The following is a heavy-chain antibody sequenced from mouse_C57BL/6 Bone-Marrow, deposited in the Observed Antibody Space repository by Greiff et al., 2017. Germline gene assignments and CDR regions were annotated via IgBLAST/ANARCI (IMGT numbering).Heavy chain of an antibody. Sequence: EVTLVESGGGLVKPAGSLKLSCAASGFSLSSYAMSWVRQTPAKRMEWVAIISDGGSYTNYPDPVMGSFTIYIYNAKNNLYLQMSQLKSEDTAIYTFARDRINGKLCDYWGQGTTLTVSS. J-gene: IGHJ2*01. D-gene: IGHD2-1*01. CDR1: GFSLSSYA. V-gene: IGHV5-4*01. CDR2: ISDGGSYT. CDR3: ARDRINGKLCDY.